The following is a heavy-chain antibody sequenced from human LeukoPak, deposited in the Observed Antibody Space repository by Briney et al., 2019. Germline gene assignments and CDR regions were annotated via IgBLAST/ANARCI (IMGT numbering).Heavy chain of an antibody. V-gene: IGHV3-33*01. CDR2: IWYDGSNK. CDR1: GFTFSSYG. CDR3: ARDSRRPEYYDILTGYNVFDY. J-gene: IGHJ4*02. D-gene: IGHD3-9*01. Sequence: SGGSLRLSCAASGFTFSSYGMHWVRQAPGKGLEWVAVIWYDGSNKYYADSVKGRFTISRGNSKNTLYLQMNSLRAEDTAVYYCARDSRRPEYYDILTGYNVFDYWGQGTLVTVSS.